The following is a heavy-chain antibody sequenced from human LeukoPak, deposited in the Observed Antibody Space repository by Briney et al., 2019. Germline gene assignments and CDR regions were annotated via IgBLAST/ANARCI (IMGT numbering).Heavy chain of an antibody. CDR3: ATYPSYGSGSFDY. J-gene: IGHJ4*02. V-gene: IGHV1-24*01. CDR2: FDPEDGET. D-gene: IGHD3-10*01. CDR1: GYTLTELS. Sequence: ASVKVSCTVSGYTLTELSMHWVRQAPGNGLEWMGGFDPEDGETIYAQKFQGRVTMTEDTSTDTAYMELSSLRSEDTAVYYCATYPSYGSGSFDYWGQGTLVTVSS.